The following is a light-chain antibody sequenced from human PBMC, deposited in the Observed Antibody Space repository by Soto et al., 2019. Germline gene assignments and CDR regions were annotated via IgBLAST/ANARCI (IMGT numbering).Light chain of an antibody. V-gene: IGLV1-40*01. Sequence: QSVLTQPPSVSGAPGQRVTISCTGSSSNIGAGYDVHWYQQRPGTAPKPLIFGNTNRPSGVPDRFSGSKSGTSASLAITGLQAEYEGDYYCQSYDSTLSARYVFGTGTKVTVL. CDR3: QSYDSTLSARYV. CDR1: SSNIGAGYD. J-gene: IGLJ1*01. CDR2: GNT.